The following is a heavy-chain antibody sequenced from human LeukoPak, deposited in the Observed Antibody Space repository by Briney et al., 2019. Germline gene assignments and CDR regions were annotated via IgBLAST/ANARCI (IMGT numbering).Heavy chain of an antibody. CDR3: ARVKQQLVGYYYYYYMDV. V-gene: IGHV4-4*07. CDR2: IYTSGST. D-gene: IGHD6-13*01. Sequence: SETLSLTCTVSGGSVNNYYWSWIRQPAGKGLEWIGRIYTSGSTKYNPSLQRRVTMSVDTSKNQFSLKLSSVTAADTAVYYCARVKQQLVGYYYYYYMDVWGKGTTVTVSS. J-gene: IGHJ6*03. CDR1: GGSVNNYY.